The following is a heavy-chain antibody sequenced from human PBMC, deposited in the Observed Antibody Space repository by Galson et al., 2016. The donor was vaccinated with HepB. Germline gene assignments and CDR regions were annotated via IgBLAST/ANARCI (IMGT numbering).Heavy chain of an antibody. CDR2: ISSGAYKT. CDR3: AKVATPNRNYENWFDS. D-gene: IGHD4-11*01. Sequence: SLRLSCAASGFAFSPYAMSWVRQAPGQGLEWVSIISSGAYKTYYADSVKGRFTISRDDSKDSLYLQMNSLRPDDTAVYYCAKVATPNRNYENWFDSWGQGTLVTVSS. CDR1: GFAFSPYA. J-gene: IGHJ5*01. V-gene: IGHV3-23*01.